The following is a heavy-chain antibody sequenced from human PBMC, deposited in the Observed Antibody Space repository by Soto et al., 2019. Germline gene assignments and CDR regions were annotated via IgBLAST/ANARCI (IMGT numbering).Heavy chain of an antibody. CDR2: IIPIFGIT. Sequence: QVQLVQSGAEVKQPGSSVKVSCKASGGTFSRYTMTWVRQAPGHGLEWMGRIIPIFGITTYAQKFQGRVTITADESTSTAYVELSSLRSEDTAVYYCAREDRDRETGLVPAAIDGMDVWGQGTTVTVSS. CDR3: AREDRDRETGLVPAAIDGMDV. CDR1: GGTFSRYT. J-gene: IGHJ6*02. V-gene: IGHV1-69*08. D-gene: IGHD2-2*01.